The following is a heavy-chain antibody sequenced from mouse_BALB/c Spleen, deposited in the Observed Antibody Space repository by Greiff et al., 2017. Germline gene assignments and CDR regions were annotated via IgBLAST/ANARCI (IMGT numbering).Heavy chain of an antibody. J-gene: IGHJ2*01. Sequence: QVQLQQSGAELVRPGTSVKVSCKASGYAFTNYLIEWVKQRPGQGLEWIGVINPGSGGTNYNEKFKGKATLTADKSSSTAYMQLSSLTSDDSAVYFCARGGSQSSLHHYWGQGTTLTVSS. D-gene: IGHD6-2*01. CDR3: ARGGSQSSLHHY. CDR1: GYAFTNYL. V-gene: IGHV1-54*01. CDR2: INPGSGGT.